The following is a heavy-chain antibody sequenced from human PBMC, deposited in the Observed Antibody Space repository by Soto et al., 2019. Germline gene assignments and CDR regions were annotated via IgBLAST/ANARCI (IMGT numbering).Heavy chain of an antibody. CDR2: IIPIFGTA. CDR3: ARGGGIAAADARRVLTYYYYGMDV. D-gene: IGHD6-13*01. CDR1: GGTLSSYA. J-gene: IGHJ6*02. Sequence: GASVKVSCKASGGTLSSYAISWVRQAPGQGLEWMGGIIPIFGTANYAQKFQGRVTVTADESTSTAYMELSSLRSEDTAVYYCARGGGIAAADARRVLTYYYYGMDVWGQGTTVTVSS. V-gene: IGHV1-69*13.